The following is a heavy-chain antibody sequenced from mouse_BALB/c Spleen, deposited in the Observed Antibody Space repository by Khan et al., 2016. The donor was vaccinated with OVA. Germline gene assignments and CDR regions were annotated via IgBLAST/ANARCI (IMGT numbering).Heavy chain of an antibody. Sequence: VQLQQSGAGLVRSGASVKLSCTTSGFNIKDYYMHWVKQRPKRGLEWIGWIDPENGDTEYAPKFQGKATMTADTSSNTAYLHLSSLTSEDTAVXYCNAGKLSLWFASWGQGTLVTVSA. CDR1: GFNIKDYY. CDR3: NAGKLSLWFAS. J-gene: IGHJ3*01. V-gene: IGHV14-4*02. CDR2: IDPENGDT.